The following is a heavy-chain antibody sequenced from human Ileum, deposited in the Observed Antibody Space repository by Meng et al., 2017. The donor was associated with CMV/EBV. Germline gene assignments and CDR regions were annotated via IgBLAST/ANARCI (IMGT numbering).Heavy chain of an antibody. J-gene: IGHJ6*02. CDR1: GFTFSSYA. CDR2: ISYDGSNK. CDR3: AREGAFGMDV. V-gene: IGHV3-30*04. Sequence: GESLKISCEASGFTFSSYAMHWVRQAPGKGLEWVAVISYDGSNKYYADSVKGRFTISRDNSKNTLYLQMNSLRAEDTAVYYCAREGAFGMDVWGQGTTVTVSS. D-gene: IGHD3-16*01.